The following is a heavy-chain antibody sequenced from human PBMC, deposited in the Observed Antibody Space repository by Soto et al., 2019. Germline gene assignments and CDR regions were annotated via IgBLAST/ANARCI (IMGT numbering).Heavy chain of an antibody. D-gene: IGHD3-22*01. Sequence: SETLSLTCNVSNSPISDFYWSWFRQPPGQGLEWVGYIYYTGTTTYNPSLRSRVDISIDASKSQFSLDLRSVTAANTAVYYCARLGGYYQAFDSWGHGALVTVSS. CDR1: NSPISDFY. J-gene: IGHJ4*01. V-gene: IGHV4-59*08. CDR2: IYYTGTT. CDR3: ARLGGYYQAFDS.